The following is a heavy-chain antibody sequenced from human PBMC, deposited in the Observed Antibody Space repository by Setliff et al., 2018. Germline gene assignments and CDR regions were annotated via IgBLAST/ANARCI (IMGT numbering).Heavy chain of an antibody. Sequence: PGGSLRLSCAASGFTFSSYSVSWVRQAPGKGLEWVANIKEDGSEKYYVDSVKGRFTISRDNAKNSLYLQMNSLRPEDTALYYCANGGRDFYDSSGYYSDWGQGTLVTVS. CDR1: GFTFSSYS. CDR3: ANGGRDFYDSSGYYSD. D-gene: IGHD3-22*01. J-gene: IGHJ4*02. V-gene: IGHV3-7*03. CDR2: IKEDGSEK.